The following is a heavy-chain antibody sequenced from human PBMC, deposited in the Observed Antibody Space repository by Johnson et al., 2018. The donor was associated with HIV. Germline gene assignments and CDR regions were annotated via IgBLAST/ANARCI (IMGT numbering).Heavy chain of an antibody. V-gene: IGHV3-30*04. Sequence: VQLVESGGGVVQPGRSLRLSCAASGFTFSSYAMHWVRQAPGKGLEWVAVISYDGSNKYYADSVKGRFTISRDHSKNTLYLQMNSLRAEDTVVYYCARSNWAHFDAFDIWGQGTMVTVSS. CDR1: GFTFSSYA. CDR2: ISYDGSNK. D-gene: IGHD7-27*01. J-gene: IGHJ3*02. CDR3: ARSNWAHFDAFDI.